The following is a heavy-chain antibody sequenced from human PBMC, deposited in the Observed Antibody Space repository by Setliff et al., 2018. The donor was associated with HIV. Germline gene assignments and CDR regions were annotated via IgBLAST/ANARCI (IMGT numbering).Heavy chain of an antibody. CDR3: ATYRGYNSGDRWSFFDY. D-gene: IGHD2-15*01. Sequence: PGGSLRLSCAASGFTFNNYAMSWVRQAPGKGPEWVANIDLYGSEKNYVDSVEGRFTISRDNARNSLFLQMNSLRAEDTAVYYCATYRGYNSGDRWSFFDYWGQGILVTVSS. J-gene: IGHJ4*02. CDR1: GFTFNNYA. CDR2: IDLYGSEK. V-gene: IGHV3-7*01.